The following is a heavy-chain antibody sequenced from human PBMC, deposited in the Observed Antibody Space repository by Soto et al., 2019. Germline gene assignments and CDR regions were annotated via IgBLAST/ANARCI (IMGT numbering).Heavy chain of an antibody. J-gene: IGHJ2*01. CDR3: ARCYCSVRSCYTCWHFDL. CDR1: GYSFDTFG. D-gene: IGHD2-15*01. CDR2: ISIEKGDT. Sequence: QVQVVQSGAEVKKPGASVKVACKASGYSFDTFGMSWVRQAPGQGLEWMGWISIEKGDTNSAQKFKDRVTMTTDTSTSTAYLELRSLTSDDTAMYYCARCYCSVRSCYTCWHFDLWGRGTLVTVSS. V-gene: IGHV1-18*01.